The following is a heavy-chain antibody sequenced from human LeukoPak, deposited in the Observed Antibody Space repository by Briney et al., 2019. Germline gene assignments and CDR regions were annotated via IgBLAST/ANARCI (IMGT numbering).Heavy chain of an antibody. V-gene: IGHV3-20*04. CDR3: ARVKGGATTDY. J-gene: IGHJ4*02. D-gene: IGHD1-26*01. Sequence: GRTLRLSCAASGFTVINAWMSWVRQAPGRGLDWVSGINWNGGDTAYADSVKGRLTISRDNAKNSLHLQMNSLRVEDTALYYCARVKGGATTDYWGQGTLVTVSS. CDR2: INWNGGDT. CDR1: GFTVINAW.